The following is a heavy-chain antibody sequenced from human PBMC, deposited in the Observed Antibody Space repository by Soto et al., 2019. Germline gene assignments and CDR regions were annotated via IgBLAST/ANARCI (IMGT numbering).Heavy chain of an antibody. CDR1: GFTVSSNY. CDR3: ARGWWAHFDY. J-gene: IGHJ4*02. Sequence: EVQLVESGGGLVQPGGSLRLSCVASGFTVSSNYMNWVRQAPGKGLEWVSVIYSGVSTYYADSVKGRFTISRDNSKNTLYLQMNTLRAEDTAVYYCARGWWAHFDYWGQGTLVTVSS. CDR2: IYSGVST. V-gene: IGHV3-66*01. D-gene: IGHD2-15*01.